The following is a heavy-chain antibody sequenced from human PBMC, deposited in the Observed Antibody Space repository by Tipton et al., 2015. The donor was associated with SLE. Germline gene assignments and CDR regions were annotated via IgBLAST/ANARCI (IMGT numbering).Heavy chain of an antibody. J-gene: IGHJ4*02. D-gene: IGHD3-22*01. Sequence: TLSLTCTVSGGSISSHYWSWIRQPPGKGLEWIASVYYRGSTYYNPSLQSRIAIYADTSKNQFSLKLNSVTAADTAVYFCARLDSGYLYYFDYWGQGTLVTVSS. CDR2: VYYRGST. CDR3: ARLDSGYLYYFDY. CDR1: GGSISSHY. V-gene: IGHV4-59*05.